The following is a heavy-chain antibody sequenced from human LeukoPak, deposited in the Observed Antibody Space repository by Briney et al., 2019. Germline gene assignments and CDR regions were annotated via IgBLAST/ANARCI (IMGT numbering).Heavy chain of an antibody. CDR3: ARGGGSGWYIDY. V-gene: IGHV4-34*01. Sequence: SETLSLTCAVYGGSFSEYYWSWIRQPPGKGLEWIGEIHHSESTNYNPSLKSRVTMSVDTSKNQFSLKLSSVTAADTALYYCARGGGSGWYIDYWGQGTLVAVSS. CDR2: IHHSEST. J-gene: IGHJ4*02. D-gene: IGHD6-19*01. CDR1: GGSFSEYY.